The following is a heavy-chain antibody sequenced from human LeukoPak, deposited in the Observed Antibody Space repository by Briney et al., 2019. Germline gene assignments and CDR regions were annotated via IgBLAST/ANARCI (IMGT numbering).Heavy chain of an antibody. V-gene: IGHV3-23*01. CDR2: ISGNGANT. CDR3: ARSTYSSGWRDY. Sequence: GGSLRLSCAPSGFTFSSHAMSWVRQAPGKGLEWVSGISGNGANTYYADSVKGRFTISRANSKNTLYLQMNSLRAEDTAVYYCARSTYSSGWRDYWGQGTLLTVSS. J-gene: IGHJ4*02. D-gene: IGHD6-19*01. CDR1: GFTFSSHA.